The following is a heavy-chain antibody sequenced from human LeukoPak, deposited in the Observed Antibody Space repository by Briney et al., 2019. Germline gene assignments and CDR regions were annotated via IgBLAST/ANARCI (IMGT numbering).Heavy chain of an antibody. V-gene: IGHV4-30-2*01. CDR1: GGSISSGGYY. Sequence: SETLSPTCTVSGGSISSGGYYWSWIRQPPGKGLEWIGYIYHSGSTYYNPSLKSRVTISVDRSKNQFSLKLSSVTAADTAVYYCARSGYSGYDYFDYWGQGTLVTVSS. CDR3: ARSGYSGYDYFDY. D-gene: IGHD5-12*01. CDR2: IYHSGST. J-gene: IGHJ4*02.